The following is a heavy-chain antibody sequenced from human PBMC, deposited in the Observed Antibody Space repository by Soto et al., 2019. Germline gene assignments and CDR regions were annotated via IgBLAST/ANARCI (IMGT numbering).Heavy chain of an antibody. D-gene: IGHD2-15*01. Sequence: LRLSCAASGFTFSSYAMSWVRQAPGKGLEWVSAISGSGGSTYYADSVKGRFTISRDNSKNTLYLQMNSLRAEDTAVYYCAKVGKPGGYCSGGSCYPRGYYYYGMDVWGQGTTVTVSS. J-gene: IGHJ6*02. V-gene: IGHV3-23*01. CDR1: GFTFSSYA. CDR3: AKVGKPGGYCSGGSCYPRGYYYYGMDV. CDR2: ISGSGGST.